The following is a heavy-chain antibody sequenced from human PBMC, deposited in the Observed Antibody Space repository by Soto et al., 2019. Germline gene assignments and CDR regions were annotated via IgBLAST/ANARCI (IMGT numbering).Heavy chain of an antibody. J-gene: IGHJ4*02. D-gene: IGHD1-26*01. V-gene: IGHV4-31*03. CDR2: IYYSGST. Sequence: QVQLQESGPGLVKPSQNLSLTCTVSGGSISSGGYYCSGIRQHPGKGLEWIGYIYYSGSTYYNPSLKSRVTISVDTSKNQFSLKLSSVTAADTAVYYCERDKSGSYYGMALDYWGQGTLVTVSS. CDR1: GGSISSGGYY. CDR3: ERDKSGSYYGMALDY.